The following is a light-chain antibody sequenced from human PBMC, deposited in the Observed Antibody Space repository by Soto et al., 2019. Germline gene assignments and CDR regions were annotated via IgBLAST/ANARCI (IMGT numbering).Light chain of an antibody. V-gene: IGLV2-23*01. CDR3: CSYAGSSTLV. CDR2: EGS. CDR1: SSDVGSYNL. Sequence: QSALTQPASVSWSPGQSLTLSCTGTSSDVGSYNLVSWYQQHPGKAPKLMIYEGSKRPSGVSNRFSGSKSGNTASLTISGLQAEDEADYYCCSYAGSSTLVFGGGTQLTVL. J-gene: IGLJ3*02.